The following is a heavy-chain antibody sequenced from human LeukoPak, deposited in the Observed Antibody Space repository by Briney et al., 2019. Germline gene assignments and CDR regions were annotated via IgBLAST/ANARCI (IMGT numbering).Heavy chain of an antibody. J-gene: IGHJ4*02. Sequence: PGGSLRLSCGASGFTFSTYWMSWVRQAPGKGLEWVANTKKDGSEKYYVDSVKGRFTISRDNSKNTLYLQMNSLRAEDTAVYYCARGSPQTTYYYDSSGYYTFDYWGQGTLVTVSS. V-gene: IGHV3-7*01. CDR3: ARGSPQTTYYYDSSGYYTFDY. D-gene: IGHD3-22*01. CDR1: GFTFSTYW. CDR2: TKKDGSEK.